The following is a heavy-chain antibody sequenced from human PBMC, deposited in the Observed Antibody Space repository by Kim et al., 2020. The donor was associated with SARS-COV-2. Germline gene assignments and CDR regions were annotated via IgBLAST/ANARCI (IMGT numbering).Heavy chain of an antibody. Sequence: SETLSLTCTVSGDSITSGSYYWYWIRQSPGKGLEWIGSIYFTGSSYYNPSLKSRVTISLDASKTHFSLKLTSVTAADTAMYYCAREFSGSYREFDYWGQG. CDR2: IYFTGSS. D-gene: IGHD1-26*01. CDR1: GDSITSGSYY. V-gene: IGHV4-39*07. J-gene: IGHJ4*02. CDR3: AREFSGSYREFDY.